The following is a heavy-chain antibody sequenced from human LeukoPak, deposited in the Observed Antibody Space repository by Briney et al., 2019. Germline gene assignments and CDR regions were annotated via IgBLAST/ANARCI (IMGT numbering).Heavy chain of an antibody. D-gene: IGHD3-10*01. J-gene: IGHJ4*02. CDR1: GYSISSGYH. V-gene: IGHV4-38-2*01. CDR2: IYHSGST. CDR3: SRHWGVTIRPLDY. Sequence: SSETLSLTCAVSGYSISSGYHWGWIRPPPGKGLEWIGSIYHSGSTYYNPSLTSRVTISVDTSKNQFSLKLSSVTAADTALYYCSRHWGVTIRPLDYCRQGTLVTVSS.